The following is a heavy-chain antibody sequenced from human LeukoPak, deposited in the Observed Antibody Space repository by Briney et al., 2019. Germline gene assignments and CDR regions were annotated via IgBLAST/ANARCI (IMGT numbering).Heavy chain of an antibody. D-gene: IGHD5-18*01. CDR2: ISGSGGST. CDR1: GFTFSIYA. CDR3: ARGYSYLDY. Sequence: GGSLRLSCAASGFTFSIYAMSWVRQAPGKGLEWVSAISGSGGSTYYADSVKGRFTISRDNSKNTLSLQMNSLGAEDTAVYYCARGYSYLDYWGPGTLVTVSS. V-gene: IGHV3-23*01. J-gene: IGHJ4*02.